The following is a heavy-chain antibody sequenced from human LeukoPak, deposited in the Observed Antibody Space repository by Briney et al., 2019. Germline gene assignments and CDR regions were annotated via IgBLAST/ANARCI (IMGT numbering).Heavy chain of an antibody. Sequence: PGGSLRLSCAASGFTFSSYSMNWVRQAPGKGLEWVGRIRSKANSYATAYAASVKGRFTISRDDSKNTAYLQMNSLKTEDTAVYYCTRHAARYCSGGSCYGNDYWGQGTLVTVSS. J-gene: IGHJ4*02. CDR1: GFTFSSYS. D-gene: IGHD2-15*01. CDR3: TRHAARYCSGGSCYGNDY. V-gene: IGHV3-73*01. CDR2: IRSKANSYAT.